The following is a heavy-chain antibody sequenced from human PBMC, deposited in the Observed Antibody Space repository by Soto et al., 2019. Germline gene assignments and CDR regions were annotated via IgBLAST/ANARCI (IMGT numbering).Heavy chain of an antibody. CDR1: GGSISSGGYS. CDR3: ARGFYYYGSGSYYNRGDWFDP. CDR2: IYHSGST. D-gene: IGHD3-10*01. J-gene: IGHJ5*02. Sequence: SETLSLTCAVSGGSISSGGYSWSWIRQPPGKGLEWIGYIYHSGSTYYNPSLKSRVTISVDRSKNQFSLKLSSVTAADTAVYYCARGFYYYGSGSYYNRGDWFDPWGQGTLVTVSS. V-gene: IGHV4-30-2*01.